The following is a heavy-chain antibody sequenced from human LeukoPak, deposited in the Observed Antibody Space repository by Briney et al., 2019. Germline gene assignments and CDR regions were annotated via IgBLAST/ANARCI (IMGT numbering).Heavy chain of an antibody. V-gene: IGHV1-69*13. CDR2: IIPIFGTA. D-gene: IGHD2-21*02. Sequence: GASVKVSCKASGGTFSSYAISWVRQAPGQGLEWMGGIIPIFGTASYAQKFQGRVTITADESTSTAYMELSSLRSEDTAVCYCARSLAYCGGDCYSRWFDPWGQGTLVTVSS. CDR1: GGTFSSYA. J-gene: IGHJ5*02. CDR3: ARSLAYCGGDCYSRWFDP.